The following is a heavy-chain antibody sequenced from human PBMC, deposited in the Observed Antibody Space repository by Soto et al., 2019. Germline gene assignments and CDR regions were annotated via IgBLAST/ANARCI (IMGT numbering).Heavy chain of an antibody. Sequence: SETLSLTCTVSGGSISNKYWSWIRQPAGKGLEWIGRMSSSGVTNYSPSFKSRVSMSVDMSKNQFSLKLSSVTATDAAVYYCARALDSSGWYGDDAFDIWGQGTMVTVSS. CDR2: MSSSGVT. CDR1: GGSISNKY. J-gene: IGHJ3*02. V-gene: IGHV4-4*07. D-gene: IGHD6-19*01. CDR3: ARALDSSGWYGDDAFDI.